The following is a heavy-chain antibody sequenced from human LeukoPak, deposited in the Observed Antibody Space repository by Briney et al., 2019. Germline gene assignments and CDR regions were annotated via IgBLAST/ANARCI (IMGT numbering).Heavy chain of an antibody. V-gene: IGHV4-31*03. D-gene: IGHD1/OR15-1a*01. CDR3: ARDGNKWTPYFDY. CDR2: IYYSGST. CDR1: GGSISSGGYY. J-gene: IGHJ4*02. Sequence: PSQTLSLTCTVSGGSISSGGYYWSWIRQHPGKGLEWIGYIYYSGSTYYNPSLKSRVTMSVDTSKNQFSLKLSSVTAADTAVYYCARDGNKWTPYFDYWGQGTLVTVSS.